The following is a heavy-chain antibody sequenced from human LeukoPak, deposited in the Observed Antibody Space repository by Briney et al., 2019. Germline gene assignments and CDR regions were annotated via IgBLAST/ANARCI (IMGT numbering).Heavy chain of an antibody. V-gene: IGHV4-34*01. J-gene: IGHJ4*02. CDR1: GGSFSGYY. D-gene: IGHD3-3*01. CDR3: AREGLEWLLSYFDY. CDR2: INHSGST. Sequence: SETLSLTCAVYGGSFSGYYWSWIRQPPGKGLEWIGEINHSGSTNYNPSLKGRVTISVDTSKNQFSLKLSSVTAADTAVYYCAREGLEWLLSYFDYWGQGTLVTVSS.